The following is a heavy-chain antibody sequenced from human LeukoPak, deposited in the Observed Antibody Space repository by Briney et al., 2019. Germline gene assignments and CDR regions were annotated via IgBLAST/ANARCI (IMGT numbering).Heavy chain of an antibody. CDR2: IHHSGGI. CDR3: ARGRGYCSSTSCRYFDY. J-gene: IGHJ4*02. CDR1: GVSISSNLW. V-gene: IGHV4-4*02. D-gene: IGHD2-2*03. Sequence: PSETLSLTCAVSGVSISSNLWWTWVRQPPGKGLEWIAEIHHSGGINYNPSLKSRVTISVDTSKNQFSLKLSSVTAADTAVYYCARGRGYCSSTSCRYFDYWGQGTLVTVSS.